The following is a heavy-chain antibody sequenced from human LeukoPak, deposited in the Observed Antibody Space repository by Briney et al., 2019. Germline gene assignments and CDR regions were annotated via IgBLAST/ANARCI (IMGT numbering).Heavy chain of an antibody. Sequence: ASVKVSCKASGYTFTSYDISWVRQATGQGLEWMGWMNPNSGNTGYAQKFQGRVTMTRNTSISTAYMELSRVRSEDAAVYCCARNHGYFVLWGAGYKYCYEGRDVWGERTTDTVSS. CDR3: ARNHGYFVLWGAGYKYCYEGRDV. D-gene: IGHD2-15*01. J-gene: IGHJ6*04. V-gene: IGHV1-8*01. CDR2: MNPNSGNT. CDR1: GYTFTSYD.